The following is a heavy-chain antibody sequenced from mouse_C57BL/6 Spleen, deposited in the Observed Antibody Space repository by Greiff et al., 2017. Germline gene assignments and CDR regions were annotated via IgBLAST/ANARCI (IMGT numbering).Heavy chain of an antibody. CDR3: ARDDTTVVAEDYYAMDY. V-gene: IGHV5-4*01. CDR2: ISDGGSYT. D-gene: IGHD1-1*01. Sequence: EVQGVESGGGLVKPGGSLKLSCAASGFTFSSYAMSWVRQTPEKRLEWVATISDGGSYTYYPDNVKGRFTISRDNAKNNLYLQMSHLKSEDTAMYYCARDDTTVVAEDYYAMDYWGQGTSVTVSS. J-gene: IGHJ4*01. CDR1: GFTFSSYA.